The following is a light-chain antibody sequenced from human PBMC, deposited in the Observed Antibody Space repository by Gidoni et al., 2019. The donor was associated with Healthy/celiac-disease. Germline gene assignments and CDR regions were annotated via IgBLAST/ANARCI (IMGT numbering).Light chain of an antibody. CDR1: KLGEKY. CDR3: QAWDSSMGV. Sequence: SYELTPPPSVSVSPGQTATITCSGDKLGEKYACWYQQKPGQSPVLVIYQDSKRPSGIPERFSGSNSGNTATLTISGTQAMDEADYYCQAWDSSMGVFGTGTKVTVL. J-gene: IGLJ1*01. V-gene: IGLV3-1*01. CDR2: QDS.